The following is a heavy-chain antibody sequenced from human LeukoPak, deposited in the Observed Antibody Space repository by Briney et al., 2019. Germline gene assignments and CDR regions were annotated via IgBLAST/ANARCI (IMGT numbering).Heavy chain of an antibody. D-gene: IGHD3-16*02. CDR3: ARDDYVWGSYRIDY. V-gene: IGHV1-18*01. CDR1: GYTFTSYG. Sequence: ASVKVSCKASGYTFTSYGISWVRQAPGQGLEWMGWISAYNGNTNYAQKLQGRVTMTTDTSTSTAYMELRSLRSDDTAVHYCARDDYVWGSYRIDYWGQGTLVTVSS. J-gene: IGHJ4*02. CDR2: ISAYNGNT.